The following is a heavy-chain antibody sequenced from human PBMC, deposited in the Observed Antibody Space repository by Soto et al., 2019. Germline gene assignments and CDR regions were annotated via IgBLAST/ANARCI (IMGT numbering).Heavy chain of an antibody. J-gene: IGHJ5*02. D-gene: IGHD3-3*01. V-gene: IGHV4-34*01. CDR3: GRGLATTIYGTLPTTNWFDP. CDR2: INHSGSA. CDR1: VGSFIVYY. Sequence: PSETLSLTCVFDVGSFIVYYWCWIRQPPGKGLEWIGEINHSGSAKYNVSLKSRVTISIDTSKNQISLNLDSVTVADTAVYYCGRGLATTIYGTLPTTNWFDPWGQGTRVTVSS.